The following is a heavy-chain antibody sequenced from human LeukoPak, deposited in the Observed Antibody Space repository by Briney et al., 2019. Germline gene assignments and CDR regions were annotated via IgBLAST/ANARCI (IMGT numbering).Heavy chain of an antibody. Sequence: SGGSLALSCAASGITFDGSPIHWVRQASGKGLEWVGRIRSKANDYATGYGASVKGRFIISRDDSKNMSYLEMNSLTTEDTAVYFCQAYYYYYMDVWGKGTTVTVSS. CDR1: GITFDGSP. V-gene: IGHV3-73*01. CDR3: QAYYYYYMDV. J-gene: IGHJ6*03. CDR2: IRSKANDYAT.